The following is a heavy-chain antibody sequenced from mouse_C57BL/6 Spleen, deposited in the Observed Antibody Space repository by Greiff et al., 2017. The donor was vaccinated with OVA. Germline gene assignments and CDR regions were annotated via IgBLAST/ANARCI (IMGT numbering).Heavy chain of an antibody. CDR1: GYTFTSYW. D-gene: IGHD3-2*01. Sequence: QVQLKQPGTELVKPGASVKLSCKASGYTFTSYWMHWVKQRPGQGLEWIGNINPSNGGTNYNEKFKSKATLTVDKSSSTAYMQLSSLTSEDSAVYYCAREGQLEGYAMDYWGQGTSVTVSS. V-gene: IGHV1-53*01. CDR2: INPSNGGT. J-gene: IGHJ4*01. CDR3: AREGQLEGYAMDY.